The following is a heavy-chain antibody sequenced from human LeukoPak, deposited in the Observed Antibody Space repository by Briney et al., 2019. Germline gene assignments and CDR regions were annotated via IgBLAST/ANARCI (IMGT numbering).Heavy chain of an antibody. V-gene: IGHV1-2*02. Sequence: GASVKVSCKASGYTFTGYYMHWVRQAPGQGLEWMGWINPNSGGTNYAQKFQGRVTMTRDTSISTAYMELSRLRSDDTAVYYCARDPVDYGVNYYMDVWGKGTTVTVSS. CDR3: ARDPVDYGVNYYMDV. D-gene: IGHD4-17*01. CDR2: INPNSGGT. J-gene: IGHJ6*03. CDR1: GYTFTGYY.